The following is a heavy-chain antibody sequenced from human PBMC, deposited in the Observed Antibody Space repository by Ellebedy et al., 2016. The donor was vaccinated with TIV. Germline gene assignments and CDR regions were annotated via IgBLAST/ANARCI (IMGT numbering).Heavy chain of an antibody. J-gene: IGHJ4*02. D-gene: IGHD4-17*01. CDR1: GGSISSGGYS. CDR2: IYHSGST. V-gene: IGHV4-30-2*01. CDR3: ARGNDYGDFDY. Sequence: SETLSLXXAVSGGSISSGGYSWSWIRQPPGKGLEWIGYIYHSGSTYYNPSLKSRVTISVDRSKNQFSLKLSSVTAADTAVYYCARGNDYGDFDYWGQGTLVTVSS.